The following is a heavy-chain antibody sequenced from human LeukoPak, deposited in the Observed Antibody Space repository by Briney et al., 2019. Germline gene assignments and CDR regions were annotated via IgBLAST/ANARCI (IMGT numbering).Heavy chain of an antibody. J-gene: IGHJ4*02. CDR2: IYTSGST. V-gene: IGHV4-61*02. CDR1: GGSISSGSYY. CDR3: ARGGGYNYGSFDY. D-gene: IGHD5-18*01. Sequence: PSETLSLTCTVSGGSISSGSYYWSWIRQPAGKGLEWIGRIYTSGSTNYNPSLKSRVTISVDTSKNQLSLKLSSVTAADTAVYYCARGGGYNYGSFDYWGQGTLVTVSS.